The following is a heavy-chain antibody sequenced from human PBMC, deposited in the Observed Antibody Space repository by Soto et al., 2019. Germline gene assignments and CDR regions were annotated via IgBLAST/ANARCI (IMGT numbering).Heavy chain of an antibody. Sequence: PSETLSLTCTVSGGSISSGDYYWSWIRQPPGKGLEWIGYIYCSGSTYYNPSLKSRVTISVDTSKNQFSLKLSSVTAADTAVYYCAREVGATYNWFDPWGQGTLVTVSS. D-gene: IGHD1-26*01. CDR1: GGSISSGDYY. CDR2: IYCSGST. J-gene: IGHJ5*02. V-gene: IGHV4-30-4*01. CDR3: AREVGATYNWFDP.